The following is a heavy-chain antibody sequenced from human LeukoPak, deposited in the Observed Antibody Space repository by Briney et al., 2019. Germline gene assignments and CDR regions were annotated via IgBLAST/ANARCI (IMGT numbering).Heavy chain of an antibody. CDR3: ARIFGVVTRGGMDV. Sequence: ASVKVSCKASGGTFSSYAISWARQAPGQGLEWMGRIIPILGIANYAQKFQGRVTITADKSTSTAYMELSSLRSEDTAVYYCARIFGVVTRGGMDVWGQGTTVTVSS. D-gene: IGHD3-3*01. V-gene: IGHV1-69*04. CDR1: GGTFSSYA. J-gene: IGHJ6*02. CDR2: IIPILGIA.